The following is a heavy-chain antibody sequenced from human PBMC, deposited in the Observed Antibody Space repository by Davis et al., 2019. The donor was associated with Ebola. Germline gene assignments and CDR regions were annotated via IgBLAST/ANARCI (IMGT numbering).Heavy chain of an antibody. CDR1: GGSFSGYY. V-gene: IGHV4-34*01. CDR3: ASSYSTLHGCFDP. D-gene: IGHD3-10*01. CDR2: INHSGST. Sequence: PSETLSLTCAVYGGSFSGYYLSWIRQPPGKGLEWIGEINHSGSTNYNPSLKSRVTISVDTSKNQFSLKLSSVTAADTAVYYCASSYSTLHGCFDPWGQGTLVTVSS. J-gene: IGHJ5*02.